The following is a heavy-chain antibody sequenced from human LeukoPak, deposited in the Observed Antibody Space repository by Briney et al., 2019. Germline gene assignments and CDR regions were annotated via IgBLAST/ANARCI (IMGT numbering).Heavy chain of an antibody. CDR1: GGSISSGGYY. CDR2: IYYSGST. V-gene: IGHV4-31*03. J-gene: IGHJ4*02. D-gene: IGHD2-15*01. CDR3: AREVRSGGSRIDY. Sequence: PSQTLSLTCTVSGGSISSGGYYWSWIRQHPGKGLEWIGHIYYSGSTYYNPSLKSRVTISVDTSKNQFSLKLSSVTAADTAVYYCAREVRSGGSRIDYWGQGTLVTVSS.